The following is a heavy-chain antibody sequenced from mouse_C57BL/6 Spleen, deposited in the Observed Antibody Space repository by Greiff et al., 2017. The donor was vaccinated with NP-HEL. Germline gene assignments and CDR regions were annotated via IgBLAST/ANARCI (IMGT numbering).Heavy chain of an antibody. D-gene: IGHD1-2*01. CDR3: ARSINWYFDV. Sequence: VKLMESGAELVRPGTSVKVSCKASGYAFTNYLIEWVKQRPGQGLEWIGVINPGSGGTNYNEKFKGKATLTADKSSSTAYMQLSSLTSEDSAVYFCARSINWYFDVWGTGTTVTVSS. V-gene: IGHV1-54*01. CDR1: GYAFTNYL. J-gene: IGHJ1*03. CDR2: INPGSGGT.